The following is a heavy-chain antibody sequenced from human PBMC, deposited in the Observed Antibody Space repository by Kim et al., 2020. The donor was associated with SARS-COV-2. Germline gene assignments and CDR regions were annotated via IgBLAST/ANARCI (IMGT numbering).Heavy chain of an antibody. J-gene: IGHJ6*03. CDR3: SRGAQYFDWLSPHYYYYYMDV. CDR2: MNPNSGNT. D-gene: IGHD3-9*01. Sequence: ASVKVSCKASGYTFTSYDINWVRQATGQGLEWMGWMNPNSGNTGYAQKFQGRVTMTRSTSISTSYMELTSLRSEDTSVYYCSRGAQYFDWLSPHYYYYYMDVWGKGTTVTVSS. V-gene: IGHV1-8*01. CDR1: GYTFTSYD.